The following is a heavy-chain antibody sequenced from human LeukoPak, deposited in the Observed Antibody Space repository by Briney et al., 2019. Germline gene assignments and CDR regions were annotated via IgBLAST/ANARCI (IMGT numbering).Heavy chain of an antibody. D-gene: IGHD2-15*01. CDR1: GYTFTSYG. V-gene: IGHV1-18*01. Sequence: ASVKVSCKASGYTFTSYGISWVRQAPGQGLEWMGWISAYNGNTNYAQKLQGRVTMTTDTSTSTAYMELRSPRSDDTAVYYCARDSTRDCSGGSCYPYYFDYWGQGTLVTVSS. J-gene: IGHJ4*02. CDR2: ISAYNGNT. CDR3: ARDSTRDCSGGSCYPYYFDY.